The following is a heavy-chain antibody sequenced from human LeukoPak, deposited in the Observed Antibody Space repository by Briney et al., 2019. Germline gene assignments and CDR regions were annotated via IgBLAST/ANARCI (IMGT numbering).Heavy chain of an antibody. CDR2: IYHSGST. Sequence: SETLSLTCTVSGGSISSYYWSWIRQPPGKGLEWIGYIYHSGSTYYNPSLKSRVTISVDRSKNQFSLKLSSVTAADTAVYYCARSSGYSSGYYFDYWGQGTLVTVSS. D-gene: IGHD6-19*01. J-gene: IGHJ4*02. CDR3: ARSSGYSSGYYFDY. CDR1: GGSISSYY. V-gene: IGHV4-59*12.